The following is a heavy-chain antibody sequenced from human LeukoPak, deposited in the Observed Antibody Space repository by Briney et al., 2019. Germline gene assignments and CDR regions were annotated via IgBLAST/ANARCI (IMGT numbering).Heavy chain of an antibody. V-gene: IGHV4-34*01. CDR2: INQSGST. D-gene: IGHD2-2*01. CDR3: ARDFYCSSTSCYAFDI. Sequence: PSETLSLTCAVYGGSFSAYYWSWIRQPPGKGLEWIGEINQSGSTNYNPSLKSRVTMSVDTSKNQFSLKLSSVTAADTAVYYCARDFYCSSTSCYAFDIWGQGTMVTVSS. J-gene: IGHJ3*02. CDR1: GGSFSAYY.